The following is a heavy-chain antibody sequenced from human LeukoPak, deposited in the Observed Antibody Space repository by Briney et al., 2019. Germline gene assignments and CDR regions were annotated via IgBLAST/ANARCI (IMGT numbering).Heavy chain of an antibody. CDR2: ISYDGSNK. J-gene: IGHJ4*02. D-gene: IGHD1-26*01. CDR1: GFTFNTYP. V-gene: IGHV3-30*04. CDR3: AKDSPVGASVPFDY. Sequence: QPGRSLRLSCAASGFTFNTYPLHWVRQAPGKGLEWVALISYDGSNKYYADSVKGRFTISRDNSKNTLYLQMNSLRAEDTAVYYCAKDSPVGASVPFDYWGQGTLVTVSS.